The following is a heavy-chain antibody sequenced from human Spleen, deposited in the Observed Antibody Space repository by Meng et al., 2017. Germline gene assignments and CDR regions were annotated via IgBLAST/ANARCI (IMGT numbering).Heavy chain of an antibody. CDR1: GFTFTSSA. Sequence: GESLKISCAASGFTFTSSAMTWVRQAPGKGLEWVSIITDNSDFGGRTYYADSVKGRFTISRDNAKNSLYLQMNSLRAEDTAVYYCAKDAPPQYYDSSGYPDYWGQGTLVTVSS. J-gene: IGHJ4*02. CDR2: ITDNSDFGGRT. D-gene: IGHD3-22*01. V-gene: IGHV3-23*01. CDR3: AKDAPPQYYDSSGYPDY.